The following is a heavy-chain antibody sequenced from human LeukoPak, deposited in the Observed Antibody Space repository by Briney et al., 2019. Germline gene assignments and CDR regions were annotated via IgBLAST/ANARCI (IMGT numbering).Heavy chain of an antibody. CDR3: AREPRGSGIPFHWFDP. V-gene: IGHV1-18*01. J-gene: IGHJ5*02. Sequence: ASVKVSCKASGYTFTSYGISWVRQAPGQGLEWMGWISAYNGNTNYAQKLQGRVTMTTDTSTSTAYMELSSLRSEDTAVYYCAREPRGSGIPFHWFDPWGQGTLVTVSS. CDR1: GYTFTSYG. CDR2: ISAYNGNT. D-gene: IGHD3-10*01.